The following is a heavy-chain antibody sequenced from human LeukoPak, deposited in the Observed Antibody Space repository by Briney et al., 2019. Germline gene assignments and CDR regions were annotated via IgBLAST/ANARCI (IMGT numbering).Heavy chain of an antibody. CDR2: ISYDGSNK. V-gene: IGHV3-30*04. D-gene: IGHD4-17*01. J-gene: IGHJ4*02. Sequence: GGSLRLSCAASGFTFSSYGMHWVRQAPGKGVEGVALISYDGSNKDYADSVKGRFTISRDNSKNMLYLQMDSLRSEDTAVYYCARARLRADFDYWGQGTLVTVSS. CDR3: ARARLRADFDY. CDR1: GFTFSSYG.